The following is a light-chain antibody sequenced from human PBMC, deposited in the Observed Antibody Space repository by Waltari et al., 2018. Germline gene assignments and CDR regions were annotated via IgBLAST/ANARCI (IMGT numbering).Light chain of an antibody. CDR2: SND. J-gene: IGLJ3*02. Sequence: QSVLTQPPSASGAPGQRVTMSCSGGTSDIGSNSVAWYQQLPGMAPKLLIFSNDKVPSGVPERFSGSKSGTSASLTINGLESEDGAVYFCAAWEDTLSGAVFGGGTKLTVL. CDR3: AAWEDTLSGAV. V-gene: IGLV1-44*01. CDR1: TSDIGSNS.